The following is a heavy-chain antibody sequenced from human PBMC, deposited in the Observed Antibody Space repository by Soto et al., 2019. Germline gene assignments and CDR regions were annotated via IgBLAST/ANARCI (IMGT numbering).Heavy chain of an antibody. D-gene: IGHD6-6*01. CDR3: ARMVWIAARPALWYFDY. J-gene: IGHJ4*02. V-gene: IGHV2-70*01. Sequence: GSGPTLVNPTQTLTLTCTFSGFSLSTRGMCVSWIRQPPGKALEWLALIDWDDDKYYSTSLKPRLTISKDTSKNQVVLTMTNMDPVDTATYYCARMVWIAARPALWYFDYWGQGTLVTVSS. CDR2: IDWDDDK. CDR1: GFSLSTRGMC.